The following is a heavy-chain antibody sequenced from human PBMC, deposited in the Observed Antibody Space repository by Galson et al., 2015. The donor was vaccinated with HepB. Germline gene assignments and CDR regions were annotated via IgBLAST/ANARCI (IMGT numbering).Heavy chain of an antibody. CDR3: AREHCSGGGCHSNYYYGLDV. V-gene: IGHV3-33*01. CDR1: GVSFSTYG. Sequence: LRLSCAASGVSFSTYGMHWVRQAPGKGLEWVAVIWYDGTIKYYVDSVKGRFTISRDNSKNTLYLQMNSLRVEDTAVYYCAREHCSGGGCHSNYYYGLDVWGQGTTVTVSS. J-gene: IGHJ6*02. CDR2: IWYDGTIK. D-gene: IGHD2-15*01.